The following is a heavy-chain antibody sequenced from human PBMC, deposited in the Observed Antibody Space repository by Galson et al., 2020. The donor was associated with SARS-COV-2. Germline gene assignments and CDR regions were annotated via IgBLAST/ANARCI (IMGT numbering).Heavy chain of an antibody. CDR1: GFTFSSYG. Sequence: GGSLRLSCAASGFTFSSYGMHWVRQAPGKGLEWVAVISYDGSNKYYADSVKGRFTISRDNSKNTLYLQMNSLRAEDTAVYYCANGYYGSGSYSFDYWGQGTLVTVSS. CDR2: ISYDGSNK. V-gene: IGHV3-30*18. CDR3: ANGYYGSGSYSFDY. J-gene: IGHJ4*02. D-gene: IGHD3-10*01.